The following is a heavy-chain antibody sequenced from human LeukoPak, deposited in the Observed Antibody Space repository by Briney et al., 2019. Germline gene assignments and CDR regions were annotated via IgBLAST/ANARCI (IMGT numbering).Heavy chain of an antibody. J-gene: IGHJ4*02. Sequence: PSETLSLTCAVYGGSFSGYYWSWIRQPPGKGLEWIGEINHSGSTNYSPSLKSRVTISVDTSKNQFSLKLSSVTAADTAVYYCARGRVYYGSGSYYPLDYWGQGTLVTVSS. D-gene: IGHD3-10*01. CDR2: INHSGST. V-gene: IGHV4-34*01. CDR3: ARGRVYYGSGSYYPLDY. CDR1: GGSFSGYY.